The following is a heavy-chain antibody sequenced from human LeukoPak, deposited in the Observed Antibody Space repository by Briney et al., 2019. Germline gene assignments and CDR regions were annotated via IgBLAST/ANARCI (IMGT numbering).Heavy chain of an antibody. V-gene: IGHV3-30*04. CDR3: ARGGDYGDY. J-gene: IGHJ4*02. CDR2: ISYDESNK. CDR1: AFTFSSYA. Sequence: PGGSMRLSCAASAFTFSSYAMHWVRQAPGKGLEWVAVISYDESNKYYADSVKGRFTISRDNSKNTLYLQMNSLRAEDTAVYYCARGGDYGDYWGQGTLVTVSS.